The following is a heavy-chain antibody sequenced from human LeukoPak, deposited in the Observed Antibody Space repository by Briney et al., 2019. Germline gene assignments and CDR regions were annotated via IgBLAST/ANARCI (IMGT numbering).Heavy chain of an antibody. CDR1: GGSISSYY. D-gene: IGHD5-24*01. CDR3: ARHVGEMATSPFDY. J-gene: IGHJ4*02. V-gene: IGHV4-39*01. CDR2: IYYSGST. Sequence: PSETLSLTCTVSGGSISSYYWGWIRQPPGKGLEWIGSIYYSGSTYYNPSLKSRVTISVDTSKNQFSLKLSSVTAADTAVYYCARHVGEMATSPFDYWGQGTLVTVSS.